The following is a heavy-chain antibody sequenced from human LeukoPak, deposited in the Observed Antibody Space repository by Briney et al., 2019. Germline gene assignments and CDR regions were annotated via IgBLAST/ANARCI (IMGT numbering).Heavy chain of an antibody. J-gene: IGHJ6*03. CDR1: GFTFSSYG. Sequence: PGGSLRLSCAASGFTFSSYGMSWVRQAPGKGLEWVSAISGSGGSTYYADSVKGRFTISRDNSKNTLYLQMNSLRAEDTAVYYCAKRRRVATTYPDYYYYYMDVWGKGTTVTISS. CDR3: AKRRRVATTYPDYYYYYMDV. V-gene: IGHV3-23*01. D-gene: IGHD5-12*01. CDR2: ISGSGGST.